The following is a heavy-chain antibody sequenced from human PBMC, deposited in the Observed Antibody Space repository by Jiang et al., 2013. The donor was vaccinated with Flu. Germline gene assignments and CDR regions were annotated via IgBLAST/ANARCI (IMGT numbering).Heavy chain of an antibody. V-gene: IGHV1-2*02. Sequence: EVKNPGASVKVSCKASGYTFTAYYIQWVRQAPGQGLEWVGSINPNTGATDYAQKFQDRVTLTGDTSITTAYMEMSRLRSDDTAVYYCARRGDYSFYGLDVWGQGTTVT. D-gene: IGHD2-15*01. J-gene: IGHJ6*02. CDR2: INPNTGAT. CDR3: ARRGDYSFYGLDV. CDR1: GYTFTAYY.